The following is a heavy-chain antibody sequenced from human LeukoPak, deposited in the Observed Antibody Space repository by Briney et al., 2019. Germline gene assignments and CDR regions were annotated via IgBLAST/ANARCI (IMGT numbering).Heavy chain of an antibody. D-gene: IGHD4-17*01. Sequence: ASVKVSCKASGYTLTAYDLNWVRQATGQGLEWMGWTNPKSANTGYAQKFQGRVTMTRDTSINTAYMELSSLRSEDTAIYYCARGKLTHGDYVAVDFWGQGTLVTVSS. CDR2: TNPKSANT. J-gene: IGHJ4*02. CDR3: ARGKLTHGDYVAVDF. V-gene: IGHV1-8*01. CDR1: GYTLTAYD.